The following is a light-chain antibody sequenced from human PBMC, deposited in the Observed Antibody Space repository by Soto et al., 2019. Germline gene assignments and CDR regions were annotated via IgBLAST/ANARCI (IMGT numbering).Light chain of an antibody. CDR3: QQYNTWPLT. CDR1: QSVYSN. CDR2: DAS. V-gene: IGKV3-15*01. Sequence: ETVMTQSPATLSVSPGERPTLSCRASQSVYSNLAWYQQKPGQAPRLLIYDASTRATGIPARFSGSGSGTEFTLTISSLQSEDFAVYYCQQYNTWPLTFGPGTKVDIK. J-gene: IGKJ3*01.